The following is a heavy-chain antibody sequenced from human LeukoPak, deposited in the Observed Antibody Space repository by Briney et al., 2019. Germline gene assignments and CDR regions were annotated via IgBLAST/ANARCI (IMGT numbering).Heavy chain of an antibody. D-gene: IGHD2-2*01. J-gene: IGHJ4*02. V-gene: IGHV4-30-4*08. Sequence: SETLSLTCTVSGGSISSGDYCWGWIRQPPGKGLEGIGYIYYSGSTYYNPSRKSRVTISVDTYKNQHSLKLSSVTAADTAVYYCASVDHVAMIDYWGQGTLVTVSS. CDR2: IYYSGST. CDR3: ASVDHVAMIDY. CDR1: GGSISSGDYC.